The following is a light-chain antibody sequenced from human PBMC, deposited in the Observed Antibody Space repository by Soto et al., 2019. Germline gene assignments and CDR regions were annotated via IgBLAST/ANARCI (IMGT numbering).Light chain of an antibody. J-gene: IGKJ1*01. CDR1: QSISSW. V-gene: IGKV1-5*03. CDR2: KAS. CDR3: QQYNSYSWT. Sequence: DIQMTQSPSTLSASVGDRVTITCRASQSISSWLAWYQQKPGKAPKLLIYKASSLESGVPSRFSGSGSGTEFTLNISSLQPDDFATYYCQQYNSYSWTFGQGTEVEIK.